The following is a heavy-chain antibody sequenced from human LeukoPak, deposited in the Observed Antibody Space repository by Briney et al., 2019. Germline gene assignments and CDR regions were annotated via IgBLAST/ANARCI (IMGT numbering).Heavy chain of an antibody. CDR3: AREISSSSSFDY. D-gene: IGHD6-6*01. Sequence: GRSLRLSCAASGFTFSSYGMHWVRQAPGKGLEWVAVIWYDGSNKYYADSVKGRFTISRDNSKNTLYLQMNSLRAEDTAVYYCAREISSSSSFDYWGQGTLVTVSS. V-gene: IGHV3-33*01. J-gene: IGHJ4*02. CDR1: GFTFSSYG. CDR2: IWYDGSNK.